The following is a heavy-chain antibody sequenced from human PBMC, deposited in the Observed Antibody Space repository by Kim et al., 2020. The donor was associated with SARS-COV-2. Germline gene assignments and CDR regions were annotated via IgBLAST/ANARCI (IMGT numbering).Heavy chain of an antibody. D-gene: IGHD2-2*01. J-gene: IGHJ6*02. CDR1: GFTFSNAW. Sequence: GGSLRLSCAASGFTFSNAWMSWVRQAPGKGLEWVGRIKSKTDGGTTDYAAPVKGRFTISRDDSKNTLYLQMNSLKTEDTAVYYCTTDDHQLLISYYYGMDVWGQGTTVTASS. V-gene: IGHV3-15*01. CDR2: IKSKTDGGTT. CDR3: TTDDHQLLISYYYGMDV.